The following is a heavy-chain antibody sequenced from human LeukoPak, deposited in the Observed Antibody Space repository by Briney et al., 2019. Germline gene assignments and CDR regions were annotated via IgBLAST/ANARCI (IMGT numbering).Heavy chain of an antibody. Sequence: GGSLRLSCAASGFTFSDHYMDWVRQAPGKGLGWVGRTRNKANSYTTEYAASVQGRFTISRDDSKNSLYLQMNSLKTEDTAVYYCASGLGYLFDYWGQGTLVTVSS. CDR3: ASGLGYLFDY. CDR1: GFTFSDHY. V-gene: IGHV3-72*01. D-gene: IGHD3-16*01. J-gene: IGHJ4*02. CDR2: TRNKANSYTT.